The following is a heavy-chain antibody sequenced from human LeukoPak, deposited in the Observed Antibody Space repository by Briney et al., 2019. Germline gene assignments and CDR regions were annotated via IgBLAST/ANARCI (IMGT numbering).Heavy chain of an antibody. CDR1: GFTFNSYS. CDR2: ISGSNSYI. Sequence: GGSLRLSCAASGFTFNSYSMNWVRQAPGKGVEWVSSISGSNSYIYYADSMKGRFTISRDNAKNSLYLQMNSLRAEDTAVYYCARGYSPGIVYYYYYYMDVWGKGTTVTVSS. J-gene: IGHJ6*03. D-gene: IGHD1-1*01. CDR3: ARGYSPGIVYYYYYYMDV. V-gene: IGHV3-21*01.